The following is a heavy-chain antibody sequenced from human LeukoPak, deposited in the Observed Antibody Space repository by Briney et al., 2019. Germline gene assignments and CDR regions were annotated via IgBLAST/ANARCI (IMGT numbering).Heavy chain of an antibody. CDR3: ARARYYDSSGYPDPWFDP. CDR2: INNVRSHI. D-gene: IGHD3-22*01. Sequence: GGSLRLSCAASGFTFSTSAMNWVRQAPGKGLEWVSSINNVRSHIYYADSVRGRFTISRDNANNVLYLQMNSLRAEDTAVYYCARARYYDSSGYPDPWFDPWGQGTLVTVSS. J-gene: IGHJ5*02. CDR1: GFTFSTSA. V-gene: IGHV3-21*04.